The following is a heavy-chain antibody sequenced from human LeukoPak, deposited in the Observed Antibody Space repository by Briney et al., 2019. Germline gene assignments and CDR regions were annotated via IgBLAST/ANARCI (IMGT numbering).Heavy chain of an antibody. D-gene: IGHD1-26*01. CDR3: ARRGSMGGSFVGAFDI. CDR2: IYYTGRT. V-gene: IGHV4-39*01. CDR1: GDSFSRNTYS. Sequence: PSETLSLTCTVSGDSFSRNTYSWGWIRQPPGKGLEWIGSIYYTGRTFYNPSRKIRVTISVDTSKKQFSLKLSSVTAADTAVYYCARRGSMGGSFVGAFDIWGQGTMVTVS. J-gene: IGHJ3*02.